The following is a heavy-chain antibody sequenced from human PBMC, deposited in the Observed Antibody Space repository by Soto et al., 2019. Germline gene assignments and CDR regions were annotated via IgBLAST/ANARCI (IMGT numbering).Heavy chain of an antibody. CDR2: INAYNGNT. V-gene: IGHV1-3*01. CDR1: GYTFTSYA. CDR3: ARFAHITIFGVVIPEIDAFDI. Sequence: GAPVKVSCKASGYTFTSYAMHWVRQAPGQRLEWIGWINAYNGNTNYSQKIQGRVTITTDTSTSTAYMKLRSLRSDDTAVYYCARFAHITIFGVVIPEIDAFDIWGQGTMVTVSS. J-gene: IGHJ3*02. D-gene: IGHD3-3*01.